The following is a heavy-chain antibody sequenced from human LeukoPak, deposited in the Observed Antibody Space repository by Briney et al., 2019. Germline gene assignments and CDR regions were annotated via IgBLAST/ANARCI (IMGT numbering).Heavy chain of an antibody. V-gene: IGHV3-11*05. CDR2: ISSSSSYT. D-gene: IGHD6-13*01. CDR3: ARERIADRHAFDI. Sequence: GGSLRLSCAASGFTFSDYYMSWIRQAPGKGLEWDSYISSSSSYTNYADSVKGRFTISRDNAKNSLYLQMNSLRAEDTAVYYCARERIADRHAFDIWGQGTMVTVSS. J-gene: IGHJ3*02. CDR1: GFTFSDYY.